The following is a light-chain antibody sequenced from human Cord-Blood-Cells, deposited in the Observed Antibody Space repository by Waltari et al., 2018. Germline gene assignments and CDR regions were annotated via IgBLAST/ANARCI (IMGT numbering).Light chain of an antibody. J-gene: IGKJ2*03. Sequence: LAVSLVERATINCKSSQSVLYSSNNKNYLAWYQQKPGQPPKLLIYWASTRESGVPDRFSGSGSGTDFTLTISSLQAEDVAVYYCQQYYSTPYSFGQGTKLEIK. CDR3: QQYYSTPYS. CDR2: WAS. CDR1: QSVLYSSNNKNY. V-gene: IGKV4-1*01.